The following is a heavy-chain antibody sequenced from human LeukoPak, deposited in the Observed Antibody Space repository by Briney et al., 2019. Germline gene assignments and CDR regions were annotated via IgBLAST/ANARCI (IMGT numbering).Heavy chain of an antibody. CDR1: GFTFSSYT. D-gene: IGHD3-16*01. CDR2: ISGTEGRT. CDR3: AKETTPAITFGRRFVTIDY. J-gene: IGHJ4*02. V-gene: IGHV3-23*01. Sequence: GGSLRLSCAASGFTFSSYTMSWVRQAPGKGLEWVSAISGTEGRTWYADSVKGRFTISRDNSKNTLYLQMTSLRADDTAVYFCAKETTPAITFGRRFVTIDYWGQGALVTVSS.